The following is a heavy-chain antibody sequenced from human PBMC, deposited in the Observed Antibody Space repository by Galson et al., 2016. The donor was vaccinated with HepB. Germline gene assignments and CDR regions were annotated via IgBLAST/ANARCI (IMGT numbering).Heavy chain of an antibody. J-gene: IGHJ6*03. CDR1: GFTLSRYA. CDR2: ISGNGGST. D-gene: IGHD3-3*01. CDR3: AKDRIGSEYDSWSDYYTVGYYYYMDV. Sequence: SLRLSCAASGFTLSRYAMSWVRQAPGKGLEWVSAISGNGGSTYYADSVKGRFTISRDNSKNTLYLQMNSLRAEDTAVYYCAKDRIGSEYDSWSDYYTVGYYYYMDVWGKGTTVTVSS. V-gene: IGHV3-23*01.